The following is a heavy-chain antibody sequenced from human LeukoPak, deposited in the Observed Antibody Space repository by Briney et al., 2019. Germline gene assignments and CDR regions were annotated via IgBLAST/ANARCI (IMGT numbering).Heavy chain of an antibody. J-gene: IGHJ4*02. V-gene: IGHV4-30-2*01. Sequence: SETLSLTCAVSGGSISSGGYSWSWIRQPPGKGLEWIGYIYHSGSTYYNPSLKSRVTISVDTSKNQFSLKLSSVTAADTAVYYCARGPPPSYYDFWSGYWAGTWDFDYWGQGTLVTVSS. CDR2: IYHSGST. D-gene: IGHD3-3*01. CDR1: GGSISSGGYS. CDR3: ARGPPPSYYDFWSGYWAGTWDFDY.